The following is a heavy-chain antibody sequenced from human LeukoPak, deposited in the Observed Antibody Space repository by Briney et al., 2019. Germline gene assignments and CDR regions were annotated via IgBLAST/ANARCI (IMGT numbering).Heavy chain of an antibody. Sequence: GGSLRLSCAASGFTFSSYWMHWVRQAPGKGLVWVSRINSDGRSTTYADSVKGRFTVSRDNANDTLYLQMNSLRAEDTAVYYCARARGAGAIAAADDCWGQGTLVTVSS. CDR3: ARARGAGAIAAADDC. D-gene: IGHD6-13*01. J-gene: IGHJ4*02. CDR1: GFTFSSYW. V-gene: IGHV3-74*01. CDR2: INSDGRST.